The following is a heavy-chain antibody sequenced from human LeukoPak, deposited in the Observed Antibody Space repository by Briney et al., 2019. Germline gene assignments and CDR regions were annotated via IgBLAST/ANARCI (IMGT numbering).Heavy chain of an antibody. CDR3: ARESTSTHLDY. Sequence: SETLSLTCAVYGGSFSGYYWSWIRQPPGKGLEWIGEINHSGSTNYNPSLKSRVTISVDTSKNQFSPKLSSVTAADTAVYYCARESTSTHLDYWGQGTLVTVSS. V-gene: IGHV4-34*01. J-gene: IGHJ4*02. CDR2: INHSGST. CDR1: GGSFSGYY. D-gene: IGHD1-1*01.